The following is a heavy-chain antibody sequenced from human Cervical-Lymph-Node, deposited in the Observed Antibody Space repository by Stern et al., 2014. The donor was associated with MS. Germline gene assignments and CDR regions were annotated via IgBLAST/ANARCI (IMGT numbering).Heavy chain of an antibody. CDR1: GYTFTSYW. CDR3: ARQRYFDY. V-gene: IGHV5-51*01. J-gene: IGHJ4*02. Sequence: EVQLVESGPEVKRPGESLKISCQASGYTFTSYWIGGVRQMPGKGRGWIAIIFPGGSDIRYSPSFQGQVPISADKSSSTAYLQWNNLKASDTAIYYCARQRYFDYWGQGTLVTVSS. CDR2: IFPGGSDI.